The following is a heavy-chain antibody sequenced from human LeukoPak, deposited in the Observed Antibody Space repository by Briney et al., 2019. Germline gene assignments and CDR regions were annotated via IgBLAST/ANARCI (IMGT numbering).Heavy chain of an antibody. J-gene: IGHJ4*02. V-gene: IGHV3-7*01. Sequence: GGSLRLSCAASGFTFSSYAMSWVRQAPGKGLEWVANIKQDGSEKYYVDSVKGRFTISRDNAKNSLYLQMNSLRAEDTAVYYCARDLGSGWGYYFDYWGQGTLVTVSS. CDR3: ARDLGSGWGYYFDY. CDR1: GFTFSSYA. CDR2: IKQDGSEK. D-gene: IGHD6-19*01.